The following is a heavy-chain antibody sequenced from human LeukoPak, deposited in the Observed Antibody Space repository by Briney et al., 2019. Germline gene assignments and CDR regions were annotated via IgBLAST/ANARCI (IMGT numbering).Heavy chain of an antibody. D-gene: IGHD3-3*01. J-gene: IGHJ6*02. CDR3: ATINYDFWSRNMEV. V-gene: IGHV1-18*01. CDR2: ISVYNGNT. CDR1: GDTIRGYG. Sequence: ASVKVSCKASGDTIRGYGFSWVRQAPGQGLEWMGWISVYNGNTDYVQKFQGRVSMITDTSTSTAYMELRNLRSDDTALYYCATINYDFWSRNMEVWGQGTTVIVSS.